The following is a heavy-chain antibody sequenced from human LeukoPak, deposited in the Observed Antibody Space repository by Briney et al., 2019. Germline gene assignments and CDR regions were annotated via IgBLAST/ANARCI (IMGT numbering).Heavy chain of an antibody. CDR2: IIPVFDKA. Sequence: ASVKVSCKASGGTFSTYAISWVRQAPGQGLEWMGGIIPVFDKANYAQKFQDRVTITADDSTTTAYMELSSLTSEDTAVYYCARGPRAAADDYWGQGTLVTVSS. CDR3: ARGPRAAADDY. D-gene: IGHD6-13*01. CDR1: GGTFSTYA. J-gene: IGHJ4*02. V-gene: IGHV1-69*13.